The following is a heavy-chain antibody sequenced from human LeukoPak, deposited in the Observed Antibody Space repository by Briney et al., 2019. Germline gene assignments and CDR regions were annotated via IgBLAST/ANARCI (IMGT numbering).Heavy chain of an antibody. CDR1: GGSISTYY. V-gene: IGHV4-59*01. J-gene: IGHJ6*03. CDR2: IYYTGSG. Sequence: SETLSRNCTVSGGSISTYYWSWIRQPPGKGLEWIGFIYYTGSGNYNPSLKSRVTMSVDTSKNQFSLMLSSVTAADTAVYYCAREGDTNIYYFYMDVWGKGTTVTVSS. D-gene: IGHD1-26*01. CDR3: AREGDTNIYYFYMDV.